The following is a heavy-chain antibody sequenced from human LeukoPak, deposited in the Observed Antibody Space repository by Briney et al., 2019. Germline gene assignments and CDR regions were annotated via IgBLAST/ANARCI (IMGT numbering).Heavy chain of an antibody. Sequence: GGSLRLSCAASGFTFSNYWMSWVRQAPGKGLEWVANIKEEGGVKYYVDSVKGRFTIPRDNAKKSVYLQMNSLRAEDTAVYYCARIGYSSSSFDYWGQGTLVIVSS. CDR1: GFTFSNYW. J-gene: IGHJ4*02. CDR3: ARIGYSSSSFDY. CDR2: IKEEGGVK. V-gene: IGHV3-7*01. D-gene: IGHD6-13*01.